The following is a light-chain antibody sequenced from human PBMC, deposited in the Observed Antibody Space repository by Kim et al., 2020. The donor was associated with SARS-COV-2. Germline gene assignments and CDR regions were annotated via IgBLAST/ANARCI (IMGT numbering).Light chain of an antibody. CDR1: SGNIAANH. V-gene: IGLV6-57*03. CDR2: EHD. Sequence: KTVTISCTRRSGNIAANHVQWYQQRPGSAPNTVIYEHDQRPSGVPDRFSGSIDSSSNSASLSISGLKTEDEADYYCQSYDSSSHVVFGGGTQLTVL. J-gene: IGLJ2*01. CDR3: QSYDSSSHVV.